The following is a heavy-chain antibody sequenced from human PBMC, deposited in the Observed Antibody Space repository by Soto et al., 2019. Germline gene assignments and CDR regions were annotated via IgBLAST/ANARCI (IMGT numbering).Heavy chain of an antibody. CDR1: GGSISSYY. J-gene: IGHJ3*02. CDR3: ARDDYGGNSGDAFDI. D-gene: IGHD4-17*01. CDR2: IYYSGST. V-gene: IGHV4-59*01. Sequence: SETLSLTCTVSGGSISSYYWSWIRQPPGKGLEWIGYIYYSGSTNYNPSLKSRVTISVDTSKNQFSLKLSSVTAADTAVYYCARDDYGGNSGDAFDIWGQGTMVTVS.